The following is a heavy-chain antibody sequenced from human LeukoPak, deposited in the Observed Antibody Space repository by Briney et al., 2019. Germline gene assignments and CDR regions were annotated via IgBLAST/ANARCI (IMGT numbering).Heavy chain of an antibody. V-gene: IGHV4-4*02. CDR2: IYHSGST. Sequence: SGTLSLTCAVSGGPFDSINWWGWARRPPGKGLGWIGEIYHSGSTNYNPSLKSRVTIAVDKSKNQSPLKLSSVTAADTAVYYCASLAVAGRIDYWGQGTLVTVSS. CDR3: ASLAVAGRIDY. CDR1: GGPFDSINW. J-gene: IGHJ4*02. D-gene: IGHD6-19*01.